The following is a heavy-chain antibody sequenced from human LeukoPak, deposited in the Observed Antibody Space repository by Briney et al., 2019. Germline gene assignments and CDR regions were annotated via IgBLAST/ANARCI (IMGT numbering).Heavy chain of an antibody. D-gene: IGHD1-26*01. CDR3: VKDLGRYRNNCFDY. CDR1: GLSFSNYW. J-gene: IGHJ4*02. CDR2: IKSDGSGT. V-gene: IGHV3-74*01. Sequence: GESLRLSCEASGLSFSNYWMHWVRQAPGEGLVWVSRIKSDGSGTNYADSVKGRFTISRDDSKNTLYLQMNSLRAEDTAVYYCVKDLGRYRNNCFDYWGQGTLVTVSS.